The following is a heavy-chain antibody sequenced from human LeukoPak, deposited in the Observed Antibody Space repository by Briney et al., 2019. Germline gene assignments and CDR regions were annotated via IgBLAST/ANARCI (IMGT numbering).Heavy chain of an antibody. Sequence: GRSLRLSCAASGFTFSSYGMHWVRQAPGKGQEWVAVIWYDGSNKYYADSVKGRFTISRDNSKNTLYLQMNSLRAEDTAVYYCARDSSSTSSFDYWGQGTLVTVSS. CDR3: ARDSSSTSSFDY. J-gene: IGHJ4*02. CDR2: IWYDGSNK. V-gene: IGHV3-33*01. D-gene: IGHD2-2*01. CDR1: GFTFSSYG.